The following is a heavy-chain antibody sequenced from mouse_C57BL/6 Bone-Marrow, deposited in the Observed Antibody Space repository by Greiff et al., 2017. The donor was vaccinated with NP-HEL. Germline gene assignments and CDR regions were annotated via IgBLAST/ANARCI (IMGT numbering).Heavy chain of an antibody. CDR1: GFTFTDYY. D-gene: IGHD2-3*01. Sequence: EVQLVESGGGLVQPGGSLSLSCAASGFTFTDYYMSWVRQPPGKALEWLGFIRNKANGYTTEYSASVKGRFTISRDNSQSILYLQMNALRAEDSATYYCARSLYDGYYLRSAWFAYWGQGTLVTVSA. V-gene: IGHV7-3*01. J-gene: IGHJ3*01. CDR3: ARSLYDGYYLRSAWFAY. CDR2: IRNKANGYTT.